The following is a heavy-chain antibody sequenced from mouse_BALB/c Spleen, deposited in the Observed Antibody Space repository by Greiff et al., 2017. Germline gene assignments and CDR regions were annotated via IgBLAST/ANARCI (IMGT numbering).Heavy chain of an antibody. CDR2: ILPGSGST. Sequence: ESGAELMKPGASVKISCKATGYTFSSYWIEWVKQRPGHGLEWIGEILPGSGSTNYNEKFKGKATFTADTSSNTAYMQLSSLTSEDSAVYYCTIEPLSFDWYFDVWGAGTTVTVAS. CDR3: TIEPLSFDWYFDV. V-gene: IGHV1-9*01. D-gene: IGHD6-1*01. CDR1: GYTFSSYW. J-gene: IGHJ1*01.